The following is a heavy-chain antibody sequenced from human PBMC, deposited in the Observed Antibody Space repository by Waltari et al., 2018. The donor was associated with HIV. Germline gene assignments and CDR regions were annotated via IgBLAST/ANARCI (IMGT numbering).Heavy chain of an antibody. D-gene: IGHD3-22*01. Sequence: QVQLQESGPGLVKPSQTLSLTCTVSGGSISSGSYYRSWIRQPAGKGLEWIGLIYTSGSTNYNPSLKSRVTISVDTSKNQFSLKLSSVTAADTAVYYCARDERYYDSSGYFNWFDPWGQGTLVTISS. J-gene: IGHJ5*02. CDR1: GGSISSGSYY. V-gene: IGHV4-61*02. CDR3: ARDERYYDSSGYFNWFDP. CDR2: IYTSGST.